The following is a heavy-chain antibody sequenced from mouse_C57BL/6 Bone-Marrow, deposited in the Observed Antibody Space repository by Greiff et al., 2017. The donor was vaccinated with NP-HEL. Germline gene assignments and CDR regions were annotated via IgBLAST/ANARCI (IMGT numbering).Heavy chain of an antibody. CDR3: ARDGYYFYFDY. CDR2: IHPNSGST. V-gene: IGHV1-64*01. D-gene: IGHD2-3*01. CDR1: GYTFTSYW. Sequence: QVQLQQPGAELVKPGASVKLSCKASGYTFTSYWMHWVKQRPGQGLEWIGMIHPNSGSTNYNEKFKSKATLTVDKSSSTAYMQLSSLTSEDSAVYYCARDGYYFYFDYGGQGTTLTVSS. J-gene: IGHJ2*01.